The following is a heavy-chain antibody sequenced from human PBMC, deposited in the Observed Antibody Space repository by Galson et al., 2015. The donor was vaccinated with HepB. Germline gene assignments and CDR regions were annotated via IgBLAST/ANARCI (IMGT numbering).Heavy chain of an antibody. V-gene: IGHV1-3*01. CDR3: ARAVRAMVRGVINPGGY. Sequence: SVKVSCKASGHTFTSYAMHWVRQAPGQRLEWMGWINAGNGNTKYSQKFQGRVTITRDTSASTAYMELSSLRSEDTAVYYCARAVRAMVRGVINPGGYWGQGTLVTVSS. CDR2: INAGNGNT. J-gene: IGHJ4*02. D-gene: IGHD3-10*01. CDR1: GHTFTSYA.